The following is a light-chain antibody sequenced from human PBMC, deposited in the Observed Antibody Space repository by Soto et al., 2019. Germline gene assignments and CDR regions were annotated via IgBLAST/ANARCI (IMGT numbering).Light chain of an antibody. V-gene: IGKV3-15*01. CDR2: GAS. CDR1: QSVSSN. CDR3: QQYNNWPPWT. Sequence: EIVLTQSPATLSLSPGEGATLSCRARQSVSSNLAWYQQKPGQPPRLLIYGASTRATGIPARFSGSGSGTEFTLTISSLQSEDSAVYYCQQYNNWPPWTFGQGTKVDIK. J-gene: IGKJ1*01.